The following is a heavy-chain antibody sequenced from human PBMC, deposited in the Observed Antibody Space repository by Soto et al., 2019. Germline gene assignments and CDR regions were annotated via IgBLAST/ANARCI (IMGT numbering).Heavy chain of an antibody. CDR1: GGSFIGYY. CDR2: INRSGST. CDR3: ARVFYYYYYMDV. Sequence: PSETLSLTCAVYGGSFIGYYWSWILQPPGKGLEWIGEINRSGSTNYNPSLKSRVTISVDTSKNQFSLKLSSVTAADTAVYYCARVFYYYYYMDVWGKGTTVTVSS. V-gene: IGHV4-34*01. J-gene: IGHJ6*03.